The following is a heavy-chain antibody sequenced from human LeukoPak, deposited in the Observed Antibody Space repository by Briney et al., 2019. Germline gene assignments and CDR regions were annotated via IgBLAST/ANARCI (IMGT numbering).Heavy chain of an antibody. D-gene: IGHD3-16*01. V-gene: IGHV4-39*01. CDR2: FFYGGT. Sequence: SETLSLTCTVSGGSISSGNFYWVWIRQPSGKGLEWIGNFFYGGTYYNPSLKSRVTISVDTSKNQFSLILSSVTAADTAVYYCVRGSTLRHYQYWGQGTLVTVSS. CDR3: VRGSTLRHYQY. CDR1: GGSISSGNFY. J-gene: IGHJ4*02.